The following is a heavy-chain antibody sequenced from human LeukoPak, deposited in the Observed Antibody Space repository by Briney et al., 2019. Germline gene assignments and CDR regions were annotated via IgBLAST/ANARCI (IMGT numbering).Heavy chain of an antibody. CDR3: AREWVAAAGDWFDP. CDR2: INHSGST. CDR1: GGSFSGYY. V-gene: IGHV4-34*01. Sequence: PSETLSLTCAVYGGSFSGYYWSWIRQPPGKGLEWIGEINHSGSTNYNPSLKSRVTISVDTSKNQFSLKLSSVTAADTAVYYCAREWVAAAGDWFDPWGQGTLVTVSS. J-gene: IGHJ5*02. D-gene: IGHD6-13*01.